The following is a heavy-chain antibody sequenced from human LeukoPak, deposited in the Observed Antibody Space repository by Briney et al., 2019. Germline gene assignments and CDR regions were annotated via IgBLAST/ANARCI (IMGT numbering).Heavy chain of an antibody. CDR1: GYNFYSHF. J-gene: IGHJ4*02. CDR3: AREPPPAAKNFDY. CDR2: ITPSGDQT. D-gene: IGHD2-2*01. V-gene: IGHV1-46*02. Sequence: ASVKVSSKASGYNFYSHFMHWVRQVPGQGPEWMGLITPSGDQTIYAQSFQGRLTVTRDTSTTTVYMDLTGLRSEDTAVYYCAREPPPAAKNFDYWGQGTLVTVSS.